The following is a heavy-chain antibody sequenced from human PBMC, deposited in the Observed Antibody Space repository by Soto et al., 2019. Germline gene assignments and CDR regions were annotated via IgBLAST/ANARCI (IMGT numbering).Heavy chain of an antibody. J-gene: IGHJ3*02. Sequence: EASVKVSCKASGYTFTSYDINWVLQATGQGLEWMGWMNPNSGNTGYAQKFQGRVTMTRNTSISTAYMELSSLRSEDTAVYYCARELKDGYDAGAAFDIWGQGTMVTVSS. CDR2: MNPNSGNT. V-gene: IGHV1-8*01. CDR1: GYTFTSYD. D-gene: IGHD5-18*01. CDR3: ARELKDGYDAGAAFDI.